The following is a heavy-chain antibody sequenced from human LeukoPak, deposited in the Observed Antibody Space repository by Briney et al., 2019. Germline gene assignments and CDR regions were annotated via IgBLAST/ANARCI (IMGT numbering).Heavy chain of an antibody. V-gene: IGHV1-18*01. D-gene: IGHD2-15*01. CDR1: GYTFTSYG. J-gene: IGHJ4*02. CDR2: ISAYNGNT. Sequence: ASVKVSCKASGYTFTSYGISWVRQAPGQGLEWMGWISAYNGNTNYAQKLQGRVTMTTDTSTSTAYMELRGLRSDDTAVYYCARDCSGGSCYSDFDYWGQGTLVTVSS. CDR3: ARDCSGGSCYSDFDY.